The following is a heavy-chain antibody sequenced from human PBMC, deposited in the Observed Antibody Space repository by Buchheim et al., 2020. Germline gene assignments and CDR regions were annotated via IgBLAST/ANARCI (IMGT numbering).Heavy chain of an antibody. CDR1: GFSFSNYC. CDR2: INPDRSTT. Sequence: EVQLVESGGGLVQPGGSLRLSCAASGFSFSNYCMHWVRQAPGEGLEWVALINPDRSTTYYVDSVKGRFTISRDNTKNTLYLQMNNLRAEDTAVYYCARGIGGAFDLWGQGTL. J-gene: IGHJ4*02. V-gene: IGHV3-74*02. D-gene: IGHD1-26*01. CDR3: ARGIGGAFDL.